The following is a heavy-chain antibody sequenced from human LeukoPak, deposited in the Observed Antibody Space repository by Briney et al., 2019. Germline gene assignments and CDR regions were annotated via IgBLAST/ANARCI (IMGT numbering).Heavy chain of an antibody. CDR3: AKDKTYYDILTGFDY. Sequence: GRSLRLSCAASGFTFDGYAMHWVRQAPGKGLEWVSGISWNSGSIGYADSVKGRFTISRDNAKNSLYLQMNSLRAEDTALYYCAKDKTYYDILTGFDYWGQGTLVTVSS. J-gene: IGHJ4*02. V-gene: IGHV3-9*01. D-gene: IGHD3-9*01. CDR2: ISWNSGSI. CDR1: GFTFDGYA.